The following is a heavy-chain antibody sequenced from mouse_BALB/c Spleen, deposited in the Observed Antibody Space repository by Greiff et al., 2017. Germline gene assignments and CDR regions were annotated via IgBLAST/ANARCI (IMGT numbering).Heavy chain of an antibody. V-gene: IGHV1-4*02. CDR2: INPSSGYT. CDR3: ARWDYGYVRAMDY. D-gene: IGHD1-2*01. Sequence: QVQLQQSAAELARPGASVKMSCKASGYTFTSYTMHWVKQRPGQGLEWIGYINPSSGYTEYNQKFKDKTTLTADKSSSTAYMQLSSLTSEDSAVYYCARWDYGYVRAMDYWGQGTSVTVSS. CDR1: GYTFTSYT. J-gene: IGHJ4*01.